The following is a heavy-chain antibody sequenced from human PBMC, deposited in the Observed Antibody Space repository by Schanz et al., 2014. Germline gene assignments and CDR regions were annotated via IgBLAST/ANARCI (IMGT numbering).Heavy chain of an antibody. CDR1: GYSFISHA. D-gene: IGHD2-2*02. J-gene: IGHJ6*03. Sequence: QVQLVQSGAEVKKPGASVKVSCKASGYSFISHAIHWVRQAPGQRLEWMGWINAANGNTRYSQNFQGRVTITADKSTSTAYMELTSLRSEDTAVYYCAGTYCSSTSCYTGYYYMDVWGKGTTVTVSS. CDR2: INAANGNT. V-gene: IGHV1-3*01. CDR3: AGTYCSSTSCYTGYYYMDV.